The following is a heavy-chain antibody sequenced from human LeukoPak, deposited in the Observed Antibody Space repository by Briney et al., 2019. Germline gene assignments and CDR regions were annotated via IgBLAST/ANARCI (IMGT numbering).Heavy chain of an antibody. CDR3: ARGSDDYYYYYYMDV. J-gene: IGHJ6*03. CDR2: IYNTGST. Sequence: SETLSLTCTVSGGSISRYYWSWIRQPPGKGLEWIGYIYNTGSTNYNPSLKSRVIISVDTSKNQSSLKLASVTAADTAVYYCARGSDDYYYYYYMDVWGKGTTVTVSS. CDR1: GGSISRYY. V-gene: IGHV4-59*01.